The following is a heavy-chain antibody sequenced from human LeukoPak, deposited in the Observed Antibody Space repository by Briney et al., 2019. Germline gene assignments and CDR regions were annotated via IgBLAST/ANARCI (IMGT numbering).Heavy chain of an antibody. CDR1: GFTFSTYV. D-gene: IGHD2/OR15-2a*01. J-gene: IGHJ4*02. Sequence: VGSLALSCAASGFTFSTYVMSWVRQAPGKGLEWVSAISGSGGSTFYADSVKVRFTISRDTSKNTLYLQMNSLTAEDTAVYYCAKRDVSDSSTYSPLFACWGQGTLLSVPS. V-gene: IGHV3-23*01. CDR3: AKRDVSDSSTYSPLFAC. CDR2: ISGSGGST.